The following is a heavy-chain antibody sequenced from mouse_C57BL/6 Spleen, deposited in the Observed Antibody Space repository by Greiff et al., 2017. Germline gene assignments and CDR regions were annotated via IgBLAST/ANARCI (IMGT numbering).Heavy chain of an antibody. V-gene: IGHV1-55*01. J-gene: IGHJ3*01. D-gene: IGHD2-4*01. CDR3: AREDDYDEAWFAY. CDR1: GYTFTSYW. Sequence: QVQLQQPGAELVKPGASVKMSCKASGYTFTSYWITWVKQRPGQGLEWIGGIYPGSGSTNYNEKFKSKATLTVDTSSSTAYMQLSSLTSEDSAVYYCAREDDYDEAWFAYWGQGTLVTVSA. CDR2: IYPGSGST.